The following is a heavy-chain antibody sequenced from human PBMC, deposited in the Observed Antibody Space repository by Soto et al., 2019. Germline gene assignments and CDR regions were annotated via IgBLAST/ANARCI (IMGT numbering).Heavy chain of an antibody. CDR2: INDDGSRT. CDR3: ARDRYPFDY. J-gene: IGHJ4*02. D-gene: IGHD1-26*01. Sequence: VRQAPGKGLVWVLRINDDGSRTRYADSVKVLFPFSRDNAKNLLYLQMNSLRPEDTAVYYCARDRYPFDYWGQGTLVTVSS. V-gene: IGHV3-74*01.